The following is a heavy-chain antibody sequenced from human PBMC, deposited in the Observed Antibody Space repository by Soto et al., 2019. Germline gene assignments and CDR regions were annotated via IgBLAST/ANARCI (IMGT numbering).Heavy chain of an antibody. CDR2: ISYDGSNK. J-gene: IGHJ4*02. CDR1: GFTFSSYG. Sequence: QVQLVESGGGVVKPERSLRLSCAASGFTFSSYGMHWVRQAPGKGLEWVAVISYDGSNKYYADSVKGRFTISSDNSKNTLYLQLNRLRAEDTAVYYCAEDLLRHYDPLTGYPNLPDYWGQGTLVNVSS. V-gene: IGHV3-30*18. CDR3: AEDLLRHYDPLTGYPNLPDY. D-gene: IGHD3-9*01.